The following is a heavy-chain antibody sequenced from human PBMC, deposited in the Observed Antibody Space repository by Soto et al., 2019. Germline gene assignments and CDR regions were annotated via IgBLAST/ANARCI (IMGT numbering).Heavy chain of an antibody. CDR2: ISGSGGST. D-gene: IGHD2-15*01. CDR1: GFTFSSYA. J-gene: IGHJ4*02. Sequence: GGSLRLSCAASGFTFSSYAMSWVRQAPGKGLEWVSAISGSGGSTYYADSVKGRFTISRDNSKNTLYLQMNSLRAEDTAVYYCAKDTIVVVVAATRPFDYWGQGTLVTVSS. CDR3: AKDTIVVVVAATRPFDY. V-gene: IGHV3-23*01.